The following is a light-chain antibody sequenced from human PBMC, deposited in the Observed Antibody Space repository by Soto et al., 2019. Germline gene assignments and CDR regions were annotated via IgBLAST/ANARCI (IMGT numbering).Light chain of an antibody. CDR2: AAS. CDR1: QSFSSRY. J-gene: IGKJ1*01. CDR3: QQYASSRT. Sequence: EIVLTQSPVTLSLSAGERATLSCRASQSFSSRYLAWYQQKPGQAPRLLIYAASSRATGIPDRFSGSGSGTDFTLTIRRLEPEDFAVYYCQQYASSRTFGPGTKVE. V-gene: IGKV3-20*01.